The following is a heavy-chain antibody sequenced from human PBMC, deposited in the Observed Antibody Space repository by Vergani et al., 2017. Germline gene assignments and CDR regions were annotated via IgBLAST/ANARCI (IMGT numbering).Heavy chain of an antibody. CDR3: AKGEMGGYDFWSGYMSGDY. CDR2: ISSNGGST. J-gene: IGHJ4*02. CDR1: GFTFSSYA. Sequence: VQLVESGGGLVQPGGSLRLSCAASGFTFSSYAMHWVRQAPGKGLEYVSAISSNGGSTYYADSVKGRFTISRDNSKNTLYLQMNSLRAEDTAVYYCAKGEMGGYDFWSGYMSGDYWGQGTLVTVSS. D-gene: IGHD3-3*01. V-gene: IGHV3-64*04.